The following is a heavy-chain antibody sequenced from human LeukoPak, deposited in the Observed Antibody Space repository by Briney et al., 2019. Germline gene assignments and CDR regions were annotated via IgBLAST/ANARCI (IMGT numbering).Heavy chain of an antibody. CDR1: GYTFTGYY. J-gene: IGHJ6*03. CDR2: INPNSGGT. CDR3: ARAVYYYYYYMDV. Sequence: ASVKVPCKASGYTFTGYYMHWVRQAPGQGLEWMGWINPNSGGTNYAQKFQGRVTMTRDTSISTAYMELSRLRSDDTAVYYCARAVYYYYYYMDVWGKGTTVTVSS. V-gene: IGHV1-2*02.